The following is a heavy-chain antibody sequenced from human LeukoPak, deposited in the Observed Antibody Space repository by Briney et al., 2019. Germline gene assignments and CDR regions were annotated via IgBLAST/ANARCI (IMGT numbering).Heavy chain of an antibody. D-gene: IGHD7-27*01. V-gene: IGHV3-30*03. CDR2: ISYDGSNK. CDR3: AIPTGDGGSDY. J-gene: IGHJ4*02. Sequence: PGRSLRLSCAASGFTFSSYGMHWVRQAPGKGLEWVAVISYDGSNKYYADSVKGRFTISRDNSKNTLYLQMNSLRAEDTAVYYCAIPTGDGGSDYWGQGTLVTVSS. CDR1: GFTFSSYG.